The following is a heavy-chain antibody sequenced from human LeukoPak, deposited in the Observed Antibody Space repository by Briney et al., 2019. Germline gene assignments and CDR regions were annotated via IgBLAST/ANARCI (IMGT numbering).Heavy chain of an antibody. CDR2: ISYDGTYK. J-gene: IGHJ4*02. CDR3: ARWFGESFDY. Sequence: GGSLRLSCAASAFTFSNYGMHWVRQAPGKGLAWVAFISYDGTYKFHADSVKGRFTISRDNSKNTLYLQMNSLTAEDTAVYYCARWFGESFDYWGQGTLVTVPS. D-gene: IGHD3-10*01. V-gene: IGHV3-30*03. CDR1: AFTFSNYG.